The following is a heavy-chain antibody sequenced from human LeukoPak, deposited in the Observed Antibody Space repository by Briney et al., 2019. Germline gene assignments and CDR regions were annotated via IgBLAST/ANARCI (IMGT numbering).Heavy chain of an antibody. CDR1: GYTFTSYD. V-gene: IGHV1-8*01. J-gene: IGHJ4*02. D-gene: IGHD6-6*01. CDR2: VNPNSGNT. Sequence: ASVNVSCKASGYTFTSYDVNWVRQATGQGLEWMGWVNPNSGNTAYAQNFQGRVTMTSDTSINTAYMELSSLRSEDTAVYYCARGAWTSSFDYWGQGTLVTVSS. CDR3: ARGAWTSSFDY.